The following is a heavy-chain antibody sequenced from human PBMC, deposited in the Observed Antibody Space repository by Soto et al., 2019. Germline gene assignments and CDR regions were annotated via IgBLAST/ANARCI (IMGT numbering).Heavy chain of an antibody. V-gene: IGHV4-59*01. D-gene: IGHD2-2*02. J-gene: IGHJ5*02. CDR2: IYYSGST. CDR3: ARLVVPAAIKGGWFDP. Sequence: SETLSLTCTVSGGSISSYYWSWIRQPPGKGLEWIGYIYYSGSTNYNPSLKSRVTISVDTSKNQFSLKLSSVTAADTAVYYCARLVVPAAIKGGWFDPWGQGTLVTVSS. CDR1: GGSISSYY.